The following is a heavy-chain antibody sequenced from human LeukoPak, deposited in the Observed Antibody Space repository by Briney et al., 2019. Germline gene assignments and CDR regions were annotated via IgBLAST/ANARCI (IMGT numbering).Heavy chain of an antibody. Sequence: GETLRLSCAASGFTFSSYGMSWVRQAPGKGLEWVSAISGSGGSTYYADSVKGRFTISRDNSKNTLYLQMNSLRAEDTAVYYCAKVRGLGYCSSTSCHEFDYWGQGTLVTVSS. J-gene: IGHJ4*02. V-gene: IGHV3-23*01. D-gene: IGHD2-2*01. CDR3: AKVRGLGYCSSTSCHEFDY. CDR1: GFTFSSYG. CDR2: ISGSGGST.